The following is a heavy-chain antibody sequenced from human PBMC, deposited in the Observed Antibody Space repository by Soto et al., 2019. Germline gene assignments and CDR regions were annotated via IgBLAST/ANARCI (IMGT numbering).Heavy chain of an antibody. CDR1: GFTFSNYG. Sequence: GGSLRLSCAASGFTFSNYGMHWVRQAPGKGLEWVAVIWYDGNYKYYLDSVKGRFTISRDNSKNTLYLQMDSLRAEDTAVYYCARGLGCSSWYGDYWGQGTLVTVSS. CDR2: IWYDGNYK. CDR3: ARGLGCSSWYGDY. J-gene: IGHJ4*02. V-gene: IGHV3-33*01. D-gene: IGHD6-13*01.